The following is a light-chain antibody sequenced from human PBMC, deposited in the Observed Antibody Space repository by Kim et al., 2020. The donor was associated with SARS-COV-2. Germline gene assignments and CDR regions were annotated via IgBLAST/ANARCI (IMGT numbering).Light chain of an antibody. CDR2: GKN. CDR3: NSRDSNDNVV. J-gene: IGLJ2*01. CDR1: SLRSYY. Sequence: VALGQTVRVTCQGDSLRSYYATWYQQKPGQAPILVIYGKNNRPSGIPDRFSGSSSGNAASLTITGTQAGDEADYYCNSRDSNDNVVFGGGTQLTVL. V-gene: IGLV3-19*01.